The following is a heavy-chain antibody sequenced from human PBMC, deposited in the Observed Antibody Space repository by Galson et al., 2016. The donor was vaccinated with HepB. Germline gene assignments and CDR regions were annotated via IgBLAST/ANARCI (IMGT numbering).Heavy chain of an antibody. Sequence: SLRLSCAASGFTFDDYTMHWVRQAPGKGLEWVAIISWDGRSPDYADSVRGRFTISRDNRQNLLYLQMNDLTSEDTALYYCGKDWGSLWESSGKGMDVWGQGTTVIFS. CDR1: GFTFDDYT. CDR3: GKDWGSLWESSGKGMDV. J-gene: IGHJ6*02. CDR2: ISWDGRSP. D-gene: IGHD3-10*01. V-gene: IGHV3-43*01.